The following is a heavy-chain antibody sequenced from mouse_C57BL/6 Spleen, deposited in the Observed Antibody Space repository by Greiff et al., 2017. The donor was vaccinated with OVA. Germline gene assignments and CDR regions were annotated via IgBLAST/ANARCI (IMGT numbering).Heavy chain of an antibody. J-gene: IGHJ1*03. CDR1: GFTFSDYY. D-gene: IGHD2-4*01. CDR3: ARIYYDYWYFDV. CDR2: INYDGSST. Sequence: EVHLVESEGGLVQPGSSMQLSCTASGFTFSDYYMAWVRQVPDKGLEWVANINYDGSSTYYLDSLKSRFIISRDNAKNILYLQMSSLKSEDTATYYCARIYYDYWYFDVWGTGTTVTVSS. V-gene: IGHV5-16*01.